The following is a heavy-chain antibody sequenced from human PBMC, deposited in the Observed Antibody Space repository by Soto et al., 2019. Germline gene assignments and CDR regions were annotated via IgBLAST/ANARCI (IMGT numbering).Heavy chain of an antibody. D-gene: IGHD4-17*01. Sequence: QEQLVESGGGVVQPGXSXXXXCXXXXXXXXXXXXXXVRQAPGKGLEWVAVISYDGGYENYADSVKGRFTVSRDNSKNTLWLQMNSLRAEDTALYYCAKGTTVTPWRYLDLWGQGTLVTVSS. CDR3: AKGTTVTPWRYLDL. CDR2: ISYDGGYE. V-gene: IGHV3-30*18. J-gene: IGHJ2*01. CDR1: XXXXXXXX.